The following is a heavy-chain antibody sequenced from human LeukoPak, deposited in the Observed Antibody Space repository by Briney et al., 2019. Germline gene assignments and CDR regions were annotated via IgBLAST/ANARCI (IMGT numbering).Heavy chain of an antibody. V-gene: IGHV3-48*03. CDR3: ARGYSSGWYYAFDI. D-gene: IGHD6-19*01. CDR2: ISSSGSTI. CDR1: GFTFSSYE. J-gene: IGHJ3*02. Sequence: PGGSLRLSCVASGFTFSSYEMNWVRQAPGKGLEWVSYISSSGSTIYYADSVKGRFTISRDNAKNSLYLQMNSLRAEDMAVYYCARGYSSGWYYAFDIWGQGTMVTVSS.